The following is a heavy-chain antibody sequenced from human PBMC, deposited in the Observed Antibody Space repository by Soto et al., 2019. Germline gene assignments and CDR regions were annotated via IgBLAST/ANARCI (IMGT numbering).Heavy chain of an antibody. D-gene: IGHD5-12*01. CDR1: GFTFSDYY. Sequence: QVQLVESGGGLVKPGGSLRLSCAASGFTFSDYYMGWIRQAPGKGLEWVSYISSSGSTIYYADSVKGRFTISRDNAKNSPYLQRSSLRAEGTAVYYCARDGRSIGSTIWYWGQGTIVTVSS. CDR2: ISSSGSTI. V-gene: IGHV3-11*01. CDR3: ARDGRSIGSTIWY. J-gene: IGHJ4*02.